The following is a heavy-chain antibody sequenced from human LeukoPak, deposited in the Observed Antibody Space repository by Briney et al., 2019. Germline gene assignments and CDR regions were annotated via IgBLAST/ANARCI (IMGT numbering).Heavy chain of an antibody. J-gene: IGHJ6*03. CDR2: INPNSDGT. CDR3: ARDKVVRGVIITYYYYMDV. V-gene: IGHV1-2*02. CDR1: GYTFTGYY. Sequence: ASVKVSCKASGYTFTGYYMHWVRQAPGQGLEWMGWINPNSDGTNYAQKFQGRVTMTRDTSISTAYMELSRLRSDDTAVYYCARDKVVRGVIITYYYYMDVWGKGTTVTVSS. D-gene: IGHD3-10*01.